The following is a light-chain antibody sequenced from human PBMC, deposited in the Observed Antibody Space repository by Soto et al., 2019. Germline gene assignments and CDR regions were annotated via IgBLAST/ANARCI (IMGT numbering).Light chain of an antibody. CDR3: SSSRSSSTLGV. J-gene: IGLJ1*01. CDR1: SSDVGDYNY. Sequence: QSALTQPASVSGSPGQSITISCTGTSSDVGDYNYVSWYQQHPGKAPKLMIYDVTNRPSGVSNRFSGSKSGNTASLTISGLKAEDAADYYCSSSRSSSTLGVFGTGTKVTVL. V-gene: IGLV2-14*01. CDR2: DVT.